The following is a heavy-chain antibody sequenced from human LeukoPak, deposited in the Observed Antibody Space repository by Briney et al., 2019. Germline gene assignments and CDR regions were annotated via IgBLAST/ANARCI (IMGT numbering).Heavy chain of an antibody. CDR1: GYTFTHYY. CDR2: INPSGGST. D-gene: IGHD5-18*01. V-gene: IGHV1-46*01. CDR3: ARAYTYGLNY. Sequence: GASVKVSCKASGYTFTHYYMHWVRQVPEEGLEWMGTINPSGGSTSYAQKLQGRVTMTRDTSTSTVYMELSSLRTEDTAVFYCARAYTYGLNYWGQGTLVTVSS. J-gene: IGHJ4*02.